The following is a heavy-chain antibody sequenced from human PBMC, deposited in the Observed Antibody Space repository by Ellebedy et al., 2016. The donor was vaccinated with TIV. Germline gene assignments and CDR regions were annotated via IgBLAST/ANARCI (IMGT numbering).Heavy chain of an antibody. CDR3: AKEGGQIGTAYLDC. CDR2: TSSSDSTI. D-gene: IGHD2/OR15-2a*01. Sequence: GESLKISXAASGFTFSDYYMSWIRQAPGKGLEWVSYTSSSDSTIYYPNSVRGRFTISRDNAKNSLYLQMNSLRAEDTAVYYCAKEGGQIGTAYLDCWGQGTLVTVSS. V-gene: IGHV3-11*01. J-gene: IGHJ4*02. CDR1: GFTFSDYY.